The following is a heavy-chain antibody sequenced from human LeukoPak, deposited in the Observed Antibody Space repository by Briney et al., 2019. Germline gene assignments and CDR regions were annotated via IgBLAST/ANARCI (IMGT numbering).Heavy chain of an antibody. CDR3: ARVGPDSSGWYYFDY. V-gene: IGHV4-59*01. J-gene: IGHJ4*02. CDR2: IYYSGST. CDR1: GGSISSYY. Sequence: PSETLSLTCTVSGGSISSYYWSWIRQPPGKGLEWIGYIYYSGSTNYNPSLKSRITISVDTSKNQFSLKLSSVTAADTAVYYCARVGPDSSGWYYFDYWGQGTLVTVSS. D-gene: IGHD6-19*01.